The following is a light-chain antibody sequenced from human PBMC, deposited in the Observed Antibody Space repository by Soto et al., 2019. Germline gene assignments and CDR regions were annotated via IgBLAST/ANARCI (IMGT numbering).Light chain of an antibody. CDR1: KLGDGY. Sequence: ELTQPPSVSVSPGQTASITCSGDKLGDGYASWYQQKSGHSPVLVIYQDNKRPSGIPERFSGSNSGNTATLTISGTQAMDEADYYCQAWDRTNAWVFGGGTKLTVL. CDR2: QDN. J-gene: IGLJ3*02. CDR3: QAWDRTNAWV. V-gene: IGLV3-1*01.